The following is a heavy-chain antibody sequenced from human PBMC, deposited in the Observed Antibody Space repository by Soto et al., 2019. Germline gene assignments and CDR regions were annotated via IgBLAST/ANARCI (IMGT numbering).Heavy chain of an antibody. CDR1: GFIFSSYG. D-gene: IGHD1-1*01. Sequence: PGGSLRLSCAASGFIFSSYGMHWVRQAPGKGLEWVAVISYDENNKHYADSVKGRFTISRDNSKNTLYLQMNSLRVEDTAVYYCAMSTTWAPNYYYYALDVWGQGTTVTVSS. CDR2: ISYDENNK. J-gene: IGHJ6*02. CDR3: AMSTTWAPNYYYYALDV. V-gene: IGHV3-30*03.